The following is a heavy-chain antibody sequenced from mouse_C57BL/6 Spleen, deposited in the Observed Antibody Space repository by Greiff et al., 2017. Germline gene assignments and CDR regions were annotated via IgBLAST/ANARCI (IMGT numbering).Heavy chain of an antibody. V-gene: IGHV5-17*01. CDR1: GFTFSDYG. Sequence: EVMLVASGGGLVKPGGSLKLSCAASGFTFSDYGMHWVRQAPEKGLEWVAYISSGSSTIYYADTVKGRFTISRDNAKNTLFLQMTSLRSEDTAMYYCARPGLTGTSFDYWGQGTTLTVSS. CDR2: ISSGSSTI. CDR3: ARPGLTGTSFDY. J-gene: IGHJ2*01. D-gene: IGHD4-1*01.